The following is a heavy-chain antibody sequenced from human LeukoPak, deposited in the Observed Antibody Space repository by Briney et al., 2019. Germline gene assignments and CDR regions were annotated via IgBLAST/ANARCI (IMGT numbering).Heavy chain of an antibody. Sequence: GESLRISCKGSGYSFTTYWISWVRQMPGKGLEWMGRIDPSDSYTNYSPSFQGHVTMSADRSISTAYLQWSSLKASDTALYYCARQAVDYYYGMDVWGQGTRSPSP. J-gene: IGHJ6*02. V-gene: IGHV5-10-1*01. CDR1: GYSFTTYW. CDR2: IDPSDSYT. D-gene: IGHD6-25*01. CDR3: ARQAVDYYYGMDV.